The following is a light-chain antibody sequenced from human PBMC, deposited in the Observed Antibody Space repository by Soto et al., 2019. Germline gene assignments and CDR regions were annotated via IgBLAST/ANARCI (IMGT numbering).Light chain of an antibody. CDR3: QSYHDNTVL. V-gene: IGLV6-57*01. J-gene: IGLJ2*01. CDR1: SGNIASNF. CDR2: DDD. Sequence: NFMLTQPHSVSESPGQTVNISCTRNSGNIASNFVRWYQQRPGRSPTTVIYDDDQRPSGVPDRFSGSIDSFSNSASLTISRLQPEDEADYDCQSYHDNTVLFGGGTKLTVL.